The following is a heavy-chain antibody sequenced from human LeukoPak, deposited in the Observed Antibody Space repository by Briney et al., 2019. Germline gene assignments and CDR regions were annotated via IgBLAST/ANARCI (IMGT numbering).Heavy chain of an antibody. Sequence: SETLSLTCTVSGGSINSGDYYWSWIRQPPGKGLEWIGYIYYSGSTYYNQSLKSRVTISVDTSKNQFSLKLGSVTAADTAVYYCAGSYGHYYYYYMDVWGKGTTVTVSS. D-gene: IGHD5-18*01. CDR1: GGSINSGDYY. J-gene: IGHJ6*03. CDR3: AGSYGHYYYYYMDV. CDR2: IYYSGST. V-gene: IGHV4-30-4*08.